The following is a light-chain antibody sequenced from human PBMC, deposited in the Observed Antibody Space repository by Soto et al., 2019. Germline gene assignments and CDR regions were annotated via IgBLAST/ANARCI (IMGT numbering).Light chain of an antibody. Sequence: QSVLTQPPSVSGAPGQRVTISCTGSSSNIGAGYDVHWYQQLPGTGPKLLISGNSNRPSGVPDRFSGSRSGTSASLAITGLQAEDEADYYCQSHDSSLSAYVFGTGPKVTVL. V-gene: IGLV1-40*01. J-gene: IGLJ1*01. CDR2: GNS. CDR3: QSHDSSLSAYV. CDR1: SSNIGAGYD.